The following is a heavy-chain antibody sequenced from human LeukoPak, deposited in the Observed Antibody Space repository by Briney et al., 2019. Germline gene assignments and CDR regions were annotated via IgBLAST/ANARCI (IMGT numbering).Heavy chain of an antibody. CDR3: ARGDMCSSTSCFPAPGWFDP. CDR2: INHSGST. Sequence: SETLSLTCAVYGRSFSGYYWSWIRQPPGKGLEWIGEINHSGSTNYNPSLKSRVTISVDTSKNQFSLKLSSVTAADTAVYYCARGDMCSSTSCFPAPGWFDPWGQGTLVTVSS. CDR1: GRSFSGYY. J-gene: IGHJ5*02. V-gene: IGHV4-34*01. D-gene: IGHD2-2*01.